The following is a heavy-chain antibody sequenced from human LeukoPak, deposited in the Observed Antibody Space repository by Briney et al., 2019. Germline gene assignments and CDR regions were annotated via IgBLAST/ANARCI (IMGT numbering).Heavy chain of an antibody. CDR1: GGSFDNSYC. J-gene: IGHJ4*02. D-gene: IGHD5-24*01. CDR2: IYSSEFT. CDR3: ARGSDDYKLGNY. Sequence: PSETLSLICTVSGGSFDNSYCWTWVRPPPGKGPEWIATIYSSEFTYYNPSLRSRVTISGDRSKNLFSLKLSSVTAADTAVYYCARGSDDYKLGNYWGQGTLVTVSS. V-gene: IGHV4-39*01.